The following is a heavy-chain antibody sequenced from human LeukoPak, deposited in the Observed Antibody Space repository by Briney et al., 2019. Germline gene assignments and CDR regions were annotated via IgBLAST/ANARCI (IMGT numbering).Heavy chain of an antibody. D-gene: IGHD3-22*01. CDR2: MNPNSGNT. Sequence: ASVKVSCKASGYTFTSYDINWVQQATGQGLEWMGWMNPNSGNTNYAQKLQGRVTMTTDTSTSTAYMELRSLRSDDTAVYYCARDLSRYYDSSGPFDYWGQGTLVTVSS. CDR1: GYTFTSYD. J-gene: IGHJ4*02. CDR3: ARDLSRYYDSSGPFDY. V-gene: IGHV1-18*01.